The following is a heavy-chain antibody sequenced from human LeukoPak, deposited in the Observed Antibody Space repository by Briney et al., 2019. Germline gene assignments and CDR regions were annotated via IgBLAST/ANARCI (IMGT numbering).Heavy chain of an antibody. Sequence: GGSLRLSCAASGFTFSSYGMHWVRQAPGKGLEWVAVISYDGSNKYYADSVKGRFTISRDNSKSTLYLQMNSLRAEDTAVYYCAKYYGDYDYYYYGMDVWGQGTTVTVSS. CDR3: AKYYGDYDYYYYGMDV. CDR2: ISYDGSNK. J-gene: IGHJ6*02. D-gene: IGHD4-17*01. CDR1: GFTFSSYG. V-gene: IGHV3-30*18.